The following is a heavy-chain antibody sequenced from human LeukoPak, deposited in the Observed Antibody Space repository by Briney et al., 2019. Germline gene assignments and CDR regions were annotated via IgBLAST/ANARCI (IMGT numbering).Heavy chain of an antibody. D-gene: IGHD3-10*01. J-gene: IGHJ4*02. CDR1: GFTLSSYA. CDR3: ARRTSGSYLDY. Sequence: GGSLRLSCAASGFTLSSYAMSWVRQAPGKGLEWISYITSRSTTYYADSVRGRFTISRDNAKNSLYLEMNGLRDDDTAVYYCARRTSGSYLDYWGKGTLVTVSS. V-gene: IGHV3-48*02. CDR2: ITSRSTT.